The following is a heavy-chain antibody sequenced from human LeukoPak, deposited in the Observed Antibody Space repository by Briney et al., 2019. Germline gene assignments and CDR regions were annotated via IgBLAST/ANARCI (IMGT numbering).Heavy chain of an antibody. Sequence: SQTLSLTCTVSGGSISSGGYYWSWIGQHPGKALAWIGYIYYSGSTYYNPSLKSRVTISVDTSRNQFSLKLSSVTAADTAVYYCARPPGRVFHAPLYYWGQGVLVTVSS. V-gene: IGHV4-31*03. CDR1: GGSISSGGYY. CDR3: ARPPGRVFHAPLYY. D-gene: IGHD1-26*01. CDR2: IYYSGST. J-gene: IGHJ4*02.